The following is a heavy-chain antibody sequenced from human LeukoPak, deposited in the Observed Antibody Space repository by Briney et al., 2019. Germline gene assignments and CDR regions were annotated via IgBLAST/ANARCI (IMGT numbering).Heavy chain of an antibody. CDR1: GGSLSSYY. CDR3: AREGGGNSRPCDY. Sequence: SETLSLTCTVAGGSLSSYYWSWIRQPPGKGLEWIGNIYYSGSTNYNPSLKSRVTISVDTSKNQFSLKVSSVTAADTAVYYCAREGGGNSRPCDYWGQGTPVTVSS. D-gene: IGHD4-23*01. V-gene: IGHV4-59*01. CDR2: IYYSGST. J-gene: IGHJ4*02.